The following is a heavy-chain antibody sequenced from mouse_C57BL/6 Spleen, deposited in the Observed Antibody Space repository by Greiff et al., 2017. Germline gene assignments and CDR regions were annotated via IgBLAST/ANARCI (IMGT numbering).Heavy chain of an antibody. CDR1: GYTFTSYW. D-gene: IGHD2-10*01. CDR3: ARGRAYYGNDY. V-gene: IGHV1-55*01. CDR2: IYPGSGST. Sequence: QVQLQQPGAELVKPGASVKMSCKASGYTFTSYWITWVKQRPGQGLEWIGDIYPGSGSTNYNEKFKSKATLAVDTSSSTAYMQLSSLTSEDSAVYYCARGRAYYGNDYWGQGTTLTVSS. J-gene: IGHJ2*01.